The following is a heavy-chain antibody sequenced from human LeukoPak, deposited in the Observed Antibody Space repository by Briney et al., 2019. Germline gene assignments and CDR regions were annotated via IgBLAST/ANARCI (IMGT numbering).Heavy chain of an antibody. D-gene: IGHD1-26*01. V-gene: IGHV4-39*07. Sequence: SETLSLTCTVSGGSISSSSYYWGWIRQPPGKGLAWIGSIYYSGSTYYNPSLKSRVTISVDRSKNQFSLKLRSVIAADTAVYYCARVGWELLGPFDHWGQGTLVTVSS. CDR2: IYYSGST. J-gene: IGHJ4*02. CDR1: GGSISSSSYY. CDR3: ARVGWELLGPFDH.